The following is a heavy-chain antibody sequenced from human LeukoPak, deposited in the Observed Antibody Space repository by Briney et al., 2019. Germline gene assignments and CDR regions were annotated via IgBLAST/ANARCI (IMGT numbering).Heavy chain of an antibody. CDR3: ASPYSSGPDYYYGMDV. CDR2: IWYDGSNK. V-gene: IGHV3-33*01. Sequence: PGGSQRLSCAASGFTFSSYGMHWVRQAPGKGLEWVAVIWYDGSNKYYADSVKGRFTISRDNSKNTLYLQMNSLRAEDMAVYYCASPYSSGPDYYYGMDVWGQGTTVTVSS. J-gene: IGHJ6*02. D-gene: IGHD6-19*01. CDR1: GFTFSSYG.